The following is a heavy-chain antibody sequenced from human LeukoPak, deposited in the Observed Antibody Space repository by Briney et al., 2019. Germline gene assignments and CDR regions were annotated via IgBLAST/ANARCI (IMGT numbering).Heavy chain of an antibody. CDR1: GGSISSSSYY. CDR3: ARDDMIRGVYYGLDV. J-gene: IGHJ6*02. D-gene: IGHD3-10*01. CDR2: INHRGST. V-gene: IGHV4-39*07. Sequence: SETLSLTCTVSGGSISSSSYYWGWIRQPPGKGLEWIGEINHRGSTNYSPSLKSRVTISIDTSKNQFSLRLSSVTAADTAVYYCARDDMIRGVYYGLDVWGQGTTVTVSS.